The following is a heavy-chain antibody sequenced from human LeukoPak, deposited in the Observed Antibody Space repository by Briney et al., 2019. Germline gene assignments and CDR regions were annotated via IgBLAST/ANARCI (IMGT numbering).Heavy chain of an antibody. J-gene: IGHJ5*02. Sequence: KSAETLSLTCSVSGMSITSRHYWGWIRQPPGKGLEWIGSTSHSDSPYYNPSLESRVTISLDTSRNQFSLKLTSVTAADPAVYYCARDFGETSLPNWFDPWGQGTLVIVSS. V-gene: IGHV4-38-2*02. CDR1: GMSITSRHY. CDR2: TSHSDSP. D-gene: IGHD3-16*01. CDR3: ARDFGETSLPNWFDP.